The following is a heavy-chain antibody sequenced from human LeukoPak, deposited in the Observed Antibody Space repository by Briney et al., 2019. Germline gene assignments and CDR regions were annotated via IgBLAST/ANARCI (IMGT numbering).Heavy chain of an antibody. D-gene: IGHD4/OR15-4a*01. CDR2: ISNSGANT. J-gene: IGHJ6*04. V-gene: IGHV3-23*01. Sequence: PGGSLRLSCATSGFTFSSYAMSWARQAPGKGLEWVSGISNSGANTYYADSVKGRFTISRDNSKKTLDLQMNSLRAEDTAIFYCAKDFANYPYYYGMDVWGKGTTVTVSS. CDR3: AKDFANYPYYYGMDV. CDR1: GFTFSSYA.